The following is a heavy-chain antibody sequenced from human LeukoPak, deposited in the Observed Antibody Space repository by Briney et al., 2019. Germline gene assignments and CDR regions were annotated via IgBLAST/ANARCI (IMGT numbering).Heavy chain of an antibody. J-gene: IGHJ2*01. CDR2: IYNSGTT. CDR1: GGSFSSYY. CDR3: ARDRLGATGHWRIDV. D-gene: IGHD1-26*01. V-gene: IGHV4-4*07. Sequence: SETLSLTCTLSGGSFSSYYWTWIRQPAGKGLEWIGRIYNSGTTNYSPSLESRVTMSLDTSKTRFSLSLSSVTAADTAVYYCARDRLGATGHWRIDVWGRGTLVTVSS.